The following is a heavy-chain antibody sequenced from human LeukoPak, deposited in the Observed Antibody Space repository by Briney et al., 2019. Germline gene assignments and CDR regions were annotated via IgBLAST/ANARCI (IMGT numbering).Heavy chain of an antibody. CDR3: AKSRDRGRYDAFDV. J-gene: IGHJ3*01. CDR2: IKGSDETT. V-gene: IGHV3-23*01. CDR1: GFTFSDYA. Sequence: GGSLRLSCAASGFTFSDYAMTWVRQAPGKGPEWVSVIKGSDETTYYADSVKGRFTISRDISKNTLYLQMNSLRAEDTAVYYCAKSRDRGRYDAFDVWGQGTLVTVSS.